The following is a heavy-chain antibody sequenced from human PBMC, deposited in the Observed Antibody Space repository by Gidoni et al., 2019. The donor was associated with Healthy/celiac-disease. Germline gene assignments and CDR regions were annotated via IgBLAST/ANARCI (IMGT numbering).Heavy chain of an antibody. CDR2: INPSGGST. J-gene: IGHJ4*02. D-gene: IGHD6-6*01. CDR3: ARDEGSSSSSSPGGY. Sequence: QVQLVQSGAEVKKTGASVKVSCKASGYTFTSYDMHWVRQAPGQGLEWMGIINPSGGSTSYAQKFQGRVTMTRDTSTSTVYMVLSSLSSEDTAVYYCARDEGSSSSSSPGGYWGQGTLVTVSS. V-gene: IGHV1-46*01. CDR1: GYTFTSYD.